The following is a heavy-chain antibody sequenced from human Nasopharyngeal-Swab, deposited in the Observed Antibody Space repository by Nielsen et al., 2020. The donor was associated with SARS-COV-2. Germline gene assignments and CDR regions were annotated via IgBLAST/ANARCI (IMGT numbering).Heavy chain of an antibody. CDR1: GYTFTSYH. V-gene: IGHV1-46*01. CDR2: INPSGGST. D-gene: IGHD6-19*01. Sequence: SVHVSCKASGYTFTSYHMHWVRQAPGQGLEWMGIINPSGGSTSYAQKFQGRVTMTRDPSTSTVYMELSSLRSEDTAVYYCARDESSGWYGYYYYMDVWGKGTTVTVSS. CDR3: ARDESSGWYGYYYYMDV. J-gene: IGHJ6*03.